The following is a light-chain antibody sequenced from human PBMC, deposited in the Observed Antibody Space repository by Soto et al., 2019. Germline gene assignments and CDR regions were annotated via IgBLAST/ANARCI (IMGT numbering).Light chain of an antibody. Sequence: TLSSSPGETATLSCRASQYVGSRLAWYQHKPGQAPRLLIYYMSKRATGIPARFSGSGSGTDFTLTISSLAPDDFAIYYCRQRQSWPRTFGQGTKVDIK. CDR2: YMS. J-gene: IGKJ1*01. CDR1: QYVGSR. CDR3: RQRQSWPRT. V-gene: IGKV3-11*01.